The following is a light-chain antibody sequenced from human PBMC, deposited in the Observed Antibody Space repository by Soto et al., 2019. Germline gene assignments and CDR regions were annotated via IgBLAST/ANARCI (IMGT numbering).Light chain of an antibody. CDR2: GAS. Sequence: IQLTQSPSSLSASVGDRVTITCRASQGVRSYLAWFQQRPGKAPKLLIFGASTLQNGVPARFSGGGFGTEFTLTITILQPEDFATYYCHQVYTYPRTFGQGTKVEIK. J-gene: IGKJ1*01. CDR3: HQVYTYPRT. V-gene: IGKV1-9*01. CDR1: QGVRSY.